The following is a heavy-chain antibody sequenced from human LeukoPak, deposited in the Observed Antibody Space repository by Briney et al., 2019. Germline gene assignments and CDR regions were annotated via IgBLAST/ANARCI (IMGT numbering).Heavy chain of an antibody. D-gene: IGHD4-23*01. CDR2: IWYDGSNK. J-gene: IGHJ4*02. Sequence: PGGSLRLSCAASGFTFSSYGMHWVRQAPGKGLEWVAVIWYDGSNKYYADSVKGRFTISRDNSKNTLYLQMNSLRAEDTAVYYCARAVGPRGSYYFDYWGQGTLVTVSS. CDR1: GFTFSSYG. CDR3: ARAVGPRGSYYFDY. V-gene: IGHV3-33*01.